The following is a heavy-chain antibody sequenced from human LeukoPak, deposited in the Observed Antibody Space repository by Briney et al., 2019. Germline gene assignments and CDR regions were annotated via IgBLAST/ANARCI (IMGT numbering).Heavy chain of an antibody. V-gene: IGHV4-34*01. CDR3: ARVGYGGNISYWFDP. Sequence: TSETLSLTCAVYGGSFSGYYWSWIRQPPGKGLEWIGEINHSGSTNYNPSLKSRVTISVDTSKNQFSLKLSSVTAADTAVYYCARVGYGGNISYWFDPWGQGTLVTVSS. CDR2: INHSGST. CDR1: GGSFSGYY. J-gene: IGHJ5*02. D-gene: IGHD4-23*01.